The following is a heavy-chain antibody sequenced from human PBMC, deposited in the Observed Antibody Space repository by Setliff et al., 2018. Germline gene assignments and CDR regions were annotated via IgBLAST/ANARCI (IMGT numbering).Heavy chain of an antibody. CDR2: ISSSGSYI. D-gene: IGHD3-22*01. CDR3: ARVASIMILVDIFFPNDAFDI. J-gene: IGHJ3*02. V-gene: IGHV3-21*01. Sequence: GGSLRLSCAASGFTFSSYNMNWVRQAPGKGLEWVSFISSSGSYIYYGDSVKGRFTISRDNAKNSLYLQMNSLRAEDTAVYYCARVASIMILVDIFFPNDAFDIWGQGTMVTVSS. CDR1: GFTFSSYN.